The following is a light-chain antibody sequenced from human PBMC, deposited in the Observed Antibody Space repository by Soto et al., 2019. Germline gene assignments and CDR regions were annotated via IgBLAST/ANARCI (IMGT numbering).Light chain of an antibody. Sequence: EIVMTQSPATLSVSPGERATLSCRASESVGGNLAWYQQRPGRAPRLLIYDASTRATDIPARFSGSGSGTEFTLTISSLQSEDFALYICQQYNNWPLYTFGQGTKLEIK. V-gene: IGKV3-15*01. CDR2: DAS. CDR3: QQYNNWPLYT. J-gene: IGKJ2*01. CDR1: ESVGGN.